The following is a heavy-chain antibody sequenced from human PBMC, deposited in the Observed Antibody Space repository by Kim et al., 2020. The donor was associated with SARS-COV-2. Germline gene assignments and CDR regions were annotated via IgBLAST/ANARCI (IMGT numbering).Heavy chain of an antibody. D-gene: IGHD3-3*02. Sequence: SQTLSLTCAISGDPVSTNSVAWHWIRQSPSRGLEWLGRTYYRSQWYNDYAVSVKSRIIINPDTTKNHFSLHLNSVTPEDTALYFCARDSMSSFDYWGQGTLVTVSS. CDR2: TYYRSQWYN. J-gene: IGHJ4*02. V-gene: IGHV6-1*01. CDR1: GDPVSTNSVA. CDR3: ARDSMSSFDY.